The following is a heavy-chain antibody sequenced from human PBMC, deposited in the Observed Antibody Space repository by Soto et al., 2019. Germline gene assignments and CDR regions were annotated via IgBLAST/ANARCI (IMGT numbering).Heavy chain of an antibody. Sequence: SETLSLTCTVSGGSISSYYWIWIRQPPVNGLEWLGYIHYIFSTYYNPSVKSRFTRSLYRSKNQGSLKVTAVTAAYSSVYYCEREYISSRYKWFDPWGQGTLVTVSS. CDR1: GGSISSYY. V-gene: IGHV4-59*01. J-gene: IGHJ5*02. D-gene: IGHD6-6*01. CDR2: IHYIFST. CDR3: EREYISSRYKWFDP.